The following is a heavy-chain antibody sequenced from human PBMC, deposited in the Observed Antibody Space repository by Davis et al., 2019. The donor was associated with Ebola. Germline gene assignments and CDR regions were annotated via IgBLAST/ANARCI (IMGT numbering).Heavy chain of an antibody. CDR3: TQTSGDVDY. CDR2: IRTSGSTK. V-gene: IGHV3-48*02. CDR1: GFTFSSYS. Sequence: GESLKISCAVSGFTFSSYSMNWVRQAPGKGLEWVSYIRTSGSTKYYVDSVKGRFSISRDDAKNSLYLQMNSLRDEDTAVYYCTQTSGDVDYWGQGTLVTVSS. D-gene: IGHD4-17*01. J-gene: IGHJ4*02.